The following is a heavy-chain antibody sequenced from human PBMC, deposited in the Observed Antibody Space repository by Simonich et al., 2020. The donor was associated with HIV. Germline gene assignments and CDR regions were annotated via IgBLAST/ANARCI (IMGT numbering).Heavy chain of an antibody. CDR2: IGYDGINK. V-gene: IGHV3-33*01. CDR3: ARSNILTGYAGDS. Sequence: QVQLVESGGGVVQPGRSQRLSCAASGFTFRSYGLYWVRQAPGQGMEWVAVIGYDGINKYYADSVKGRFTISRDNSKNTLYLQMNSLRAEDTAVYYCARSNILTGYAGDSWGQGTLVTVSS. D-gene: IGHD3-9*01. J-gene: IGHJ4*02. CDR1: GFTFRSYG.